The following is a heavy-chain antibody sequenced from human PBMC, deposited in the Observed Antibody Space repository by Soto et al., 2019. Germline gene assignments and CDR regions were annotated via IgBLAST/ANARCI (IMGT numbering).Heavy chain of an antibody. CDR1: GGSISSSNW. CDR3: AGLRGGDYVWGSYRYMDY. Sequence: QVQLQESGPGLVKPSGTLSLTCAVSGGSISSSNWWSWVRQPPGKGLEWIGEIYHSGSTNYNPSPRTRGPNPVHQSKSQFSLTLRPVPAADTAVYYCAGLRGGDYVWGSYRYMDYWGQGTLVTVSS. J-gene: IGHJ4*02. CDR2: IYHSGST. D-gene: IGHD3-16*02. V-gene: IGHV4-4*02.